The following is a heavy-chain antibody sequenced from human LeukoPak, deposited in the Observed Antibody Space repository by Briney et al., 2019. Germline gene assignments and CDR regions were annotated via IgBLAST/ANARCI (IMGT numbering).Heavy chain of an antibody. J-gene: IGHJ4*02. V-gene: IGHV3-30*04. CDR1: GFIFSSYA. CDR2: ISYDGSNK. CDR3: ARGIDIVATITLDY. Sequence: GGSLRLSCAASGFIFSSYAMHWVRQAPGKGLEGVAVISYDGSNKYYADSVKGRFTISRDNSKNTLYLRMNSLRAEDTAVYYCARGIDIVATITLDYWGQGTLVTVSS. D-gene: IGHD5-12*01.